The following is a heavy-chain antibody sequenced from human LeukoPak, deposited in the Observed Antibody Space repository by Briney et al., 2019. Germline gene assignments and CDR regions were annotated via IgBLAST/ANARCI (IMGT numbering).Heavy chain of an antibody. CDR3: ARDITGRGWFDP. CDR1: TFTFSGYE. Sequence: GGSLRLSCVASTFTFSGYEMNWVRQAPGKGLEWVSYISSGGSAISYADSVKGRFTISRDNPKKSLYLQMSSLRAEDTAVYYCARDITGRGWFDPWGQGTLVTVSS. D-gene: IGHD1-14*01. CDR2: ISSGGSAI. J-gene: IGHJ5*02. V-gene: IGHV3-48*03.